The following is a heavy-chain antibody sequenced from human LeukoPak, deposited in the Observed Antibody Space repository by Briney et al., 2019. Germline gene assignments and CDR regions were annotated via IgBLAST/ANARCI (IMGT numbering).Heavy chain of an antibody. CDR2: ISWNSGSI. V-gene: IGHV3-9*01. Sequence: GGSLRLSCAASGFTFDDYAMHWVRQAPGKGLEWVSGISWNSGSIGYADSVKGRFTISRDNANNSLYLQMNSLRAEDTAVYYCARKNGLDYWGQGTLVTVSS. J-gene: IGHJ4*02. CDR1: GFTFDDYA. CDR3: ARKNGLDY.